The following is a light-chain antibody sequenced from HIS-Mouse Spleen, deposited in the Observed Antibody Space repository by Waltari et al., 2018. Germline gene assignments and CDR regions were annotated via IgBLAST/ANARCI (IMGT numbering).Light chain of an antibody. CDR1: QGISSY. CDR3: QQLNSYPPT. V-gene: IGKV1-9*01. Sequence: DIQLTQSPSFLSASVGDRVTITCRASQGISSYLAWYQQKPGKPPKLLIYAASTLHSGVPSRFSGSGSGTEFTLTISSLQPEDFATYYCQQLNSYPPTFGQGTKVEIK. CDR2: AAS. J-gene: IGKJ1*01.